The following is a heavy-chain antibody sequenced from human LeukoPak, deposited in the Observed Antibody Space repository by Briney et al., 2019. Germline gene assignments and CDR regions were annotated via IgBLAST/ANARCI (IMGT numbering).Heavy chain of an antibody. V-gene: IGHV3-48*03. Sequence: GGSLRLSCAASGFTFSSYEINWVRQAPGKGLEWVSYISSSGSTIYYADSVKGRFTISRDNAKNSLYLQMKSLRAEDKAVYYCARENGGYCSGGSCYSDNYFDYWGQGTLVTVSS. CDR1: GFTFSSYE. CDR3: ARENGGYCSGGSCYSDNYFDY. D-gene: IGHD2-15*01. CDR2: ISSSGSTI. J-gene: IGHJ4*02.